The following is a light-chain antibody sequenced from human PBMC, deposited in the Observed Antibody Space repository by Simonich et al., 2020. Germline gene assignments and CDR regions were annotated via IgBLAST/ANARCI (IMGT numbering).Light chain of an antibody. J-gene: IGKJ1*01. CDR3: QQYNNWWT. Sequence: DIVMTQSPDSLAVSLGERATINCKSSQSVLYSSNNENYLAWYQQKPGQPPKLLIYWASTRESGVPDRFSGSGSGTDFTLTISSLQAEDVAVYYCQQYNNWWTFGQGNKVEIK. V-gene: IGKV4-1*01. CDR2: WAS. CDR1: QSVLYSSNNENY.